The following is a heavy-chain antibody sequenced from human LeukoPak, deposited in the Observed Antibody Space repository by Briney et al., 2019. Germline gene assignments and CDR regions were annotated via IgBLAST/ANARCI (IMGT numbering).Heavy chain of an antibody. V-gene: IGHV4-34*01. D-gene: IGHD2-21*01. CDR1: GGSFSGYY. J-gene: IGHJ5*02. Sequence: PSETLSLTCAVYGGSFSGYYWSWIRQPPGKGLEWIGEINHSGSINYNPSLKSRVTISVDTSKNQFSLKLSSVTAADTAVYYCARGRPIKNWFDPWGQGTLVTVSS. CDR2: INHSGSI. CDR3: ARGRPIKNWFDP.